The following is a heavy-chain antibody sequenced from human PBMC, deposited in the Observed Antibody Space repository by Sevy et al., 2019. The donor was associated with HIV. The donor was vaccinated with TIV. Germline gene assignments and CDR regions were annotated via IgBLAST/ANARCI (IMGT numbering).Heavy chain of an antibody. D-gene: IGHD1-26*01. V-gene: IGHV1-3*01. CDR2: IDAGNDDT. CDR3: AREGAKWGWHLDL. Sequence: ASVKVSCKASGYTFLYHAMHWVRQAPGHGLEWMGWIDAGNDDTKYSQKFQGRVTITRETSPSAHIFYMELTSLRSEDTAVYFCAREGAKWGWHLDLWGQGTLVTVSS. J-gene: IGHJ4*02. CDR1: GYTFLYHA.